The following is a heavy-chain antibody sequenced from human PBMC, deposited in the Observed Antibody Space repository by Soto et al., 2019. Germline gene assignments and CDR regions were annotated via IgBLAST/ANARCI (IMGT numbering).Heavy chain of an antibody. Sequence: GGSLRLSCAASGFTFSSYGMHWVRQAPGKGLEWVAVISYDGSNKYYADSVKGRFTISRDNSKNTLYLQMNSLRAEDTAVYYCAKDSAGYSSSYGMDVWGQGTTVTVSS. V-gene: IGHV3-30*18. CDR2: ISYDGSNK. CDR1: GFTFSSYG. CDR3: AKDSAGYSSSYGMDV. J-gene: IGHJ6*02. D-gene: IGHD6-6*01.